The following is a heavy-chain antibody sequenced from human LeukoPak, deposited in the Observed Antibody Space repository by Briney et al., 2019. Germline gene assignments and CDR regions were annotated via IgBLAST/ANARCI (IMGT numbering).Heavy chain of an antibody. D-gene: IGHD3-10*01. Sequence: GGSLTLSCATSGFTFTTYWMNWVRQAPGKGLEWVANIKQDGSEKYYVDSVKGRFTISRDNARNSLYLQMNSLRADDTAVYYCAKEAGGFDYWGQGTLVTVSS. J-gene: IGHJ4*02. V-gene: IGHV3-7*01. CDR2: IKQDGSEK. CDR3: AKEAGGFDY. CDR1: GFTFTTYW.